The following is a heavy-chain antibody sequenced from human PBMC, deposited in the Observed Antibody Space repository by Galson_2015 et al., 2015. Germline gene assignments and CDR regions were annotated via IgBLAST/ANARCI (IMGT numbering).Heavy chain of an antibody. Sequence: SLRLSCAASGFTFSYYNMNWVRQAPGKGLEWVSHISSDGVTTYFADSVKGRFTISRDNAKNSLYLQMNCLRDDDTAVYFCSTEPYYSDRSGHWTPFNYWGQGTLVAVSS. CDR2: ISSDGVTT. J-gene: IGHJ4*02. D-gene: IGHD3-22*01. CDR1: GFTFSYYN. CDR3: STEPYYSDRSGHWTPFNY. V-gene: IGHV3-48*02.